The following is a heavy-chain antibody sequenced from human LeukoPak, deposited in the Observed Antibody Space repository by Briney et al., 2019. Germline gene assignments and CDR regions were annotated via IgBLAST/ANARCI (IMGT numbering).Heavy chain of an antibody. CDR1: GGSFSGYY. CDR3: ARGPNYYDSSGYPPVPPGYFQP. D-gene: IGHD3-22*01. CDR2: INHSGST. J-gene: IGHJ1*01. Sequence: SETLSLTCAVYGGSFSGYYWSWIRQPPGKGLEWIGEINHSGSTNYNPPLKSRVTISVDTSKNQFSLKLSSVTAADTAVYYCARGPNYYDSSGYPPVPPGYFQPWGQGTLVTVSS. V-gene: IGHV4-34*01.